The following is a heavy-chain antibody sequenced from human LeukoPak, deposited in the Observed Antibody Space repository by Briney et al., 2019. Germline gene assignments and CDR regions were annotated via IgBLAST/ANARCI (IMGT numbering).Heavy chain of an antibody. Sequence: GGSLRFSCAASGFTFSSYGMHWVRQAPGKGLEWVAFIRCDGSNKYYADSVKGRFTISRDNSKNTLYLQMNSLRAEDTAVYYCAKDSRLGYFDYWGQGTLVTVSS. J-gene: IGHJ4*02. CDR1: GFTFSSYG. D-gene: IGHD2/OR15-2a*01. V-gene: IGHV3-30*02. CDR2: IRCDGSNK. CDR3: AKDSRLGYFDY.